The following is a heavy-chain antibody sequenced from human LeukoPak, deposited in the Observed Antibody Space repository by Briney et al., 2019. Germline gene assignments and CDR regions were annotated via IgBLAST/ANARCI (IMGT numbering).Heavy chain of an antibody. CDR2: ISYDGSSQ. J-gene: IGHJ4*02. CDR1: GLTFSSYT. V-gene: IGHV3-30*04. Sequence: GGSLRLSCEASGLTFSSYTMHWVRQAPGKGLEWVAVISYDGSSQHYADSVKGRFTISRDNSDNTLFLQMNSLRVEDTAVYYCARAGPPRLWFGELLVWGQGTLVSVSS. D-gene: IGHD3-10*01. CDR3: ARAGPPRLWFGELLV.